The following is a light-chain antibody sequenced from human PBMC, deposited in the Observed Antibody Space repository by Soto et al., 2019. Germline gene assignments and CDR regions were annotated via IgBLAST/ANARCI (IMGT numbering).Light chain of an antibody. Sequence: QSALTQPPSASGSPGQSVTISCTGTSSDIGAYNSVSWYQHHPGKAPKLVIYEVSKRPSGVPDRFSGSKSGNTASLTVSGLQAEDEADYYCSSYAGSNVVFGGGTKLTVL. V-gene: IGLV2-8*01. CDR1: SSDIGAYNS. J-gene: IGLJ2*01. CDR2: EVS. CDR3: SSYAGSNVV.